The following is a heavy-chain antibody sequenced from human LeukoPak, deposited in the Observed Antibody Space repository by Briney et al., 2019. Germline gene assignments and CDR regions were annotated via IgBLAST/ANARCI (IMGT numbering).Heavy chain of an antibody. Sequence: EASVKVSCKASRGTFSSYAISWVRQAPGQGLEWMGGIIPIFGTANYAQKFQGRVTITADKSTSTAYMELSSLRSEDTAVYYCASKGIAVAGTYYYYGMDVWGKGTTVTVSS. D-gene: IGHD6-19*01. J-gene: IGHJ6*04. CDR1: RGTFSSYA. V-gene: IGHV1-69*06. CDR3: ASKGIAVAGTYYYYGMDV. CDR2: IIPIFGTA.